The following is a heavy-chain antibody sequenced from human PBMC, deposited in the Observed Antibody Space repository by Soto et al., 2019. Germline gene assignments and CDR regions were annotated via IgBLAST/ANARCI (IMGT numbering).Heavy chain of an antibody. J-gene: IGHJ6*02. Sequence: GASVKVSCKASGGTFSSYAISCVRQAPGQGLEWMGGIIPIFGTANYAQKFRGRVTITADKSTSTAYMDLSSLRSEDTAVYYCARESPLELSFYYGMDVWGQGTTVTVSS. CDR3: ARESPLELSFYYGMDV. D-gene: IGHD1-7*01. CDR1: GGTFSSYA. CDR2: IIPIFGTA. V-gene: IGHV1-69*06.